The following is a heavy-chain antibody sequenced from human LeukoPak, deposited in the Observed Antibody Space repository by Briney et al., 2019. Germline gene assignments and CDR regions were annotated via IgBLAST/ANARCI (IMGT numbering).Heavy chain of an antibody. D-gene: IGHD3-10*01. CDR2: ISQNGDNT. Sequence: GGSLRLSCSVSGFSFSSYVLHWVRQAPREGLESVSGISQNGDNTYYADSVKGRFTISKDNSENTLYLQMNSLRPEDTAVYYCMNPNHYGSGRWGQGTLVTVSS. CDR3: MNPNHYGSGR. CDR1: GFSFSSYV. J-gene: IGHJ4*02. V-gene: IGHV3-64D*06.